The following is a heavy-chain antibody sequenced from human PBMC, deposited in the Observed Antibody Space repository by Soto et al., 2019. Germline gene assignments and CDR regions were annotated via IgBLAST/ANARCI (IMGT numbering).Heavy chain of an antibody. CDR1: GYTFTNHH. D-gene: IGHD2-2*01. Sequence: QVQLVQSGAEVKKPGASVKVSCKASGYTFTNHHIHWVRQAPGQVLEWLGILNPSDGRTTLSQRLTGRVTMTRDTSTGTVFMELNSLRSDDTAVYYSARHQLPLVSYYYGLDVWGQGTTVSVSS. V-gene: IGHV1-46*01. CDR3: ARHQLPLVSYYYGLDV. J-gene: IGHJ6*02. CDR2: LNPSDGRT.